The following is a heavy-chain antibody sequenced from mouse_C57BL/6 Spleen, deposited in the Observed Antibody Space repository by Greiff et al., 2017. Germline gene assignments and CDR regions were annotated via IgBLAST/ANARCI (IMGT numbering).Heavy chain of an antibody. CDR2: IYPGNSDT. V-gene: IGHV1-5*01. CDR1: GYTFTSYW. J-gene: IGHJ1*03. D-gene: IGHD1-1*01. Sequence: EVQLQQSGTVLARPGASVKMSCKTSGYTFTSYWMHWVKQRPGQGLEWIGAIYPGNSDTSYNQKFKGKAKLTAVTSASTAYMELSSLTNEDSAVYYCTRGEHYYGSSYGWYFDVWGTGTTVTVSS. CDR3: TRGEHYYGSSYGWYFDV.